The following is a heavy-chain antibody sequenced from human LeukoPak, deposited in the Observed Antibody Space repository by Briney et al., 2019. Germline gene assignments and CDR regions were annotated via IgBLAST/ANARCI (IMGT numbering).Heavy chain of an antibody. J-gene: IGHJ6*03. D-gene: IGHD2-21*01. CDR2: IYYSGRT. Sequence: PSETLSLTCTVSGGSISSTSFYWGWIRQPPGKGLEWIGSIYYSGRTYQNPSLKSRVTISVDTSKNQFSLKLRSVTAADTAVYHCVCVVCGCGGYFCYMDVWGKGTTVTVSS. V-gene: IGHV4-39*07. CDR3: VCVVCGCGGYFCYMDV. CDR1: GGSISSTSFY.